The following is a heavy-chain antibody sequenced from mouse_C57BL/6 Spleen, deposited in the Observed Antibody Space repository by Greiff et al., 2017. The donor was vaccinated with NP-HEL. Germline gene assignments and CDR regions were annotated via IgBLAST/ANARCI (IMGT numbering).Heavy chain of an antibody. CDR1: GFSLTSYG. J-gene: IGHJ2*01. CDR2: IWSGGST. D-gene: IGHD4-1*01. CDR3: AKNSGTDYFDY. V-gene: IGHV2-4*01. Sequence: VQLQQSGPGLVQPSQSLSITCTVSGFSLTSYGVHWVRQPPGKGLEWLGVIWSGGSTDYNAAFISRLSISKDNSKSQVFFKMNSLQADDTAIYYCAKNSGTDYFDYWGQGTTLTVSS.